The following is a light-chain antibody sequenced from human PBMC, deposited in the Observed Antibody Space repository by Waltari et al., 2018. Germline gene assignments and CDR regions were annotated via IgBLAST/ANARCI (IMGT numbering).Light chain of an antibody. CDR2: GAS. J-gene: IGKJ1*01. Sequence: EIVMTQSPATLSVSPGERATLSCRASQSVSSNLAWYQQKPGQPPRLLIYGASTRATGIPARFSGSGSGTEFTLTISSLQSEDFAVYYCQQYNNWPVTFGQGTKVEIK. V-gene: IGKV3-15*01. CDR1: QSVSSN. CDR3: QQYNNWPVT.